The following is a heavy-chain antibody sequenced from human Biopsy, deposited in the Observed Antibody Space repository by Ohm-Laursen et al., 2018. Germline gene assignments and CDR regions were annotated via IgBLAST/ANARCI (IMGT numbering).Heavy chain of an antibody. CDR2: ITVSADTT. D-gene: IGHD3-10*01. CDR1: GFTFRSYA. J-gene: IGHJ3*02. CDR3: AKGRVGNSGSSDI. Sequence: GSLRLSCSASGFTFRSYAMSWVRQAPGKGLEWVSAITVSADTTYYADSVRGRFTVSRDNSQNTLYLQMNSLRAEDTAIYYCAKGRVGNSGSSDIWGHGTMVTVSS. V-gene: IGHV3-23*01.